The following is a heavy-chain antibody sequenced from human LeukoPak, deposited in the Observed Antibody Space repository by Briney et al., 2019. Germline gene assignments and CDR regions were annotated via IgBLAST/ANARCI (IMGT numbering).Heavy chain of an antibody. CDR3: AREVLTPQQWLVGYFDY. J-gene: IGHJ4*02. Sequence: SETLSHTCTVSGGSISSYYWSWIRQPPGKGLEWIGYIYYSGSTNYNPSLKSRVTISVDTSKNQFSLKLSSVTAADTAVYYCAREVLTPQQWLVGYFDYWGQGTLVTVSS. D-gene: IGHD6-19*01. CDR2: IYYSGST. CDR1: GGSISSYY. V-gene: IGHV4-59*01.